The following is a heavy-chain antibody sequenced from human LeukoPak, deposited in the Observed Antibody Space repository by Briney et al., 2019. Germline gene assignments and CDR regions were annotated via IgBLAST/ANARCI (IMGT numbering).Heavy chain of an antibody. J-gene: IGHJ4*02. CDR1: GFTLSSYA. CDR3: AKRGGSYRGFDY. CDR2: TGSGGTT. V-gene: IGHV3-23*01. D-gene: IGHD1-26*01. Sequence: GGSLRLSCAASGFTLSSYAMSWVRQAPGKGLEWVSATGSGGTTYYADSVRGRVTISRDISKNTLYLRMNGLRVEDTAVYYCAKRGGSYRGFDYWGQGTLVTVSS.